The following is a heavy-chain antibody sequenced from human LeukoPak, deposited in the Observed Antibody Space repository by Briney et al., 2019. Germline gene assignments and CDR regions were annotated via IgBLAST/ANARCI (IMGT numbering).Heavy chain of an antibody. V-gene: IGHV3-23*01. Sequence: GGSLRLSCAASGFSFSSDAMSWVRQAPGKGLEWVSVISGSGDGTYYADSAKGRFTISRDNFKSMLYLQMNSLRVEDTAVYYCAKNWGLDYWGQGTLVTVSS. CDR2: ISGSGDGT. D-gene: IGHD7-27*01. CDR1: GFSFSSDA. CDR3: AKNWGLDY. J-gene: IGHJ4*02.